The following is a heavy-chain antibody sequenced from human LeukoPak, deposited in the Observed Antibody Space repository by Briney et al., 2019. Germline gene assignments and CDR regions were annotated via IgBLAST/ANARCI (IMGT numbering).Heavy chain of an antibody. V-gene: IGHV4-59*08. CDR2: IYYSGST. CDR1: GGSISSYY. Sequence: SETLSLTCTVSGGSISSYYWSWIRQPPGKGLEWIGYIYYSGSTNYNPSLKSRVTISVDTSKNQFSLKLSSVTAADTAVYYCARRYCSSTSCYFEYFQHWGQGTLVTVSS. J-gene: IGHJ1*01. D-gene: IGHD2-2*01. CDR3: ARRYCSSTSCYFEYFQH.